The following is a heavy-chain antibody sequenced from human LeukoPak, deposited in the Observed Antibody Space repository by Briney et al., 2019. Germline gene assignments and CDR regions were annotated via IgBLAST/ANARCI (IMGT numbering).Heavy chain of an antibody. CDR1: GFTFDDYA. CDR3: ARSGGPWSDR. Sequence: GGSLRLSCAASGFTFDDYAMHWVRQAPGKGLEWVSLISWDGGSTYYADSVKGRFTISRDNAKNSLYLQMNSLRAEDTAVYYCARSGGPWSDRWGQGTLITVSS. CDR2: ISWDGGST. D-gene: IGHD3-3*01. J-gene: IGHJ4*02. V-gene: IGHV3-43D*03.